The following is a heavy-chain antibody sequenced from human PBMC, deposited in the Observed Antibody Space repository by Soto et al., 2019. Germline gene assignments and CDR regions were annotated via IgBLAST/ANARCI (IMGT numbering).Heavy chain of an antibody. CDR2: ISAHNGNT. J-gene: IGHJ4*02. V-gene: IGHV1-18*01. CDR1: GYGFTTYG. D-gene: IGHD1-1*01. CDR3: ARGRYGDY. Sequence: QVHLVQSGAEVKKPGASVKVSCKGSGYGFTTYGITWVRQAPGQGLDWMAWISAHNGNTNYAQNLQGRVTVTRDTSTSKAYMELRSLRSDDTAVNYCARGRYGDYWGQGALVTVSS.